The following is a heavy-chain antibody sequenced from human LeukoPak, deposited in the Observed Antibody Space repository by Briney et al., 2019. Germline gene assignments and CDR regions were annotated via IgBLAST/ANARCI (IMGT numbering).Heavy chain of an antibody. V-gene: IGHV3-23*01. J-gene: IGHJ4*02. D-gene: IGHD3-16*01. CDR3: AKDLRFDDGGYFDY. CDR1: GFTFNTYA. CDR2: ISGRGGST. Sequence: GGSLRLSYAASGFTFNTYAMSWVRQAPGKGLEWVSSISGRGGSTYYADSVKGRFTISRDNSKNTLYLQMNSLRAEDMAVYYCAKDLRFDDGGYFDYWGQGTLVTVSS.